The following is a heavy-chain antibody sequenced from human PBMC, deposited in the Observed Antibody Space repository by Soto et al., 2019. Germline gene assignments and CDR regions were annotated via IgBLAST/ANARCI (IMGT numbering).Heavy chain of an antibody. D-gene: IGHD6-13*01. J-gene: IGHJ4*02. CDR1: GGSFSGYY. CDR2: INHSGST. Sequence: SETLSLTCAVYGGSFSGYYWSWIRQPPGKGLEWIGEINHSGSTNYNPSLKSRVTISVDTSKNQFSLKLSSVTAADTAVYYCARGWEIAAAGERTYYFDYWGQGTLVTVSS. V-gene: IGHV4-34*01. CDR3: ARGWEIAAAGERTYYFDY.